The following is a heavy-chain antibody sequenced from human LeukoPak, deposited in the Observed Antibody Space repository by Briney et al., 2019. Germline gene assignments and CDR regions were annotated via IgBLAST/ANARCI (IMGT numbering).Heavy chain of an antibody. CDR1: GGTFSSYA. D-gene: IGHD1-1*01. CDR2: IISIFGTA. Sequence: SVKVSCKASGGTFSSYAISWVRQAPGQGLEWMGGIISIFGTADYAQKFQGRVTITADESTSTAYMELSSLRSEDTAVYYCARASSGGIRRPGPYYYYMDVWGKGTTVTVSS. CDR3: ARASSGGIRRPGPYYYYMDV. V-gene: IGHV1-69*13. J-gene: IGHJ6*03.